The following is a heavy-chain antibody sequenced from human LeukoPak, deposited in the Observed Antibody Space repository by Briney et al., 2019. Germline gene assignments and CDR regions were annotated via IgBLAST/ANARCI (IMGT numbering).Heavy chain of an antibody. CDR3: ASYGSGSYRFDP. CDR2: IHHSGST. V-gene: IGHV4-31*03. Sequence: PSETLSLTCTVSGGSISSGNYYWSWIRQHPGRGLEWIGYIHHSGSTYYNPSLKSRVIISVDTSKNQFSLKLNSVTAADTAVYYCASYGSGSYRFDPWGQGTLVTVSS. J-gene: IGHJ5*02. CDR1: GGSISSGNYY. D-gene: IGHD3-10*01.